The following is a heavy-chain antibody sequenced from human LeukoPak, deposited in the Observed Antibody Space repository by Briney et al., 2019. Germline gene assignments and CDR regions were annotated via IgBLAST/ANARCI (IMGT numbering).Heavy chain of an antibody. CDR2: IYYSGST. V-gene: IGHV4-39*01. Sequence: SETLSLTCTVSGGSISSSSYYWGWIRQPPGKGLEWIGSIYYSGSTYYNPSLKSRVTISVDTSKNQFPLKLSSVTAADTAVYYCARYVRLLREVHGRTSETPDYWGQGTLVTVSS. CDR3: ARYVRLLREVHGRTSETPDY. D-gene: IGHD3-22*01. CDR1: GGSISSSSYY. J-gene: IGHJ4*02.